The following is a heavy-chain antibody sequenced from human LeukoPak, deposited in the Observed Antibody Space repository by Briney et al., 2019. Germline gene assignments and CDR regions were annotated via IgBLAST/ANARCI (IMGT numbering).Heavy chain of an antibody. Sequence: GGSLRLSCAASGFTFSSYAMPWVRQAPGKGPEWVAVISYDGSNKYYADSVKGRFTISRDNSKNTLYLQMNSLRAEDTAVYYCASSGYSSYWGQGTLVTVSS. D-gene: IGHD3-22*01. J-gene: IGHJ4*02. CDR1: GFTFSSYA. CDR2: ISYDGSNK. CDR3: ASSGYSSY. V-gene: IGHV3-30*04.